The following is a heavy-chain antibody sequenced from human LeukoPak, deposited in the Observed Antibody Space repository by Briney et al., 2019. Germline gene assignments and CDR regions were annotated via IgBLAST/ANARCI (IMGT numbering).Heavy chain of an antibody. J-gene: IGHJ6*03. CDR2: INHSRST. D-gene: IGHD3-10*01. Sequence: SETLSLTCAVYGGSFSGYYWSWIRQPPGKGLEWIGEINHSRSTKYKSSLKSRVTISVDTSKNQFSLKLSSLTAADTAVYYCARRVGRWFGERAYYYNFMDVWGKGTTVTISS. CDR3: ARRVGRWFGERAYYYNFMDV. V-gene: IGHV4-34*01. CDR1: GGSFSGYY.